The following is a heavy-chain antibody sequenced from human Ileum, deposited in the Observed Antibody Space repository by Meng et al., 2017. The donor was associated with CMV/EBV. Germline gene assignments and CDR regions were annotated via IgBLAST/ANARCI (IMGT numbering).Heavy chain of an antibody. CDR2: IYTGGST. CDR1: GFPVSCNY. CDR3: ARHLVPDYYYGMDV. D-gene: IGHD6-6*01. J-gene: IGHJ6*02. V-gene: IGHV3-53*01. Sequence: CAASGFPVSCNYLSWVRQAPGKGLEWVSVIYTGGSTYYADSVKGRFTISRDNSKNTLSLQMNSLRAEDTAIYYCARHLVPDYYYGMDVWGRGTTVTVSS.